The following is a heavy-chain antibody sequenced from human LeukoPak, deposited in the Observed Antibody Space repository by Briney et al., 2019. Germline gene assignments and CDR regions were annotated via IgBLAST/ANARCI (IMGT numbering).Heavy chain of an antibody. D-gene: IGHD1-1*01. V-gene: IGHV3-21*01. J-gene: IGHJ6*03. CDR2: ISSSSSYI. CDR1: GFTFSSYS. Sequence: GGSLRLSCAASGFTFSSYSMNWVRQAPGKGLEWVSSISSSSSYIYYADSVKGRFTISRDNAKNSLYLQMNSLRAEDTAVYYCARVVSVAWSERRPGYFYMDVWGKGTTVTVSS. CDR3: ARVVSVAWSERRPGYFYMDV.